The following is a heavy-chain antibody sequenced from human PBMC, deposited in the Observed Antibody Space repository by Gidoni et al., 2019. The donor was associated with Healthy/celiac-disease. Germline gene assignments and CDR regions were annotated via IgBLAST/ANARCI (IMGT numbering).Heavy chain of an antibody. CDR3: ARIQLGYCSSTSCYNRLFDY. V-gene: IGHV2-26*01. CDR2: IFSNDEK. CDR1: GFSLSNARLG. D-gene: IGHD2-2*02. J-gene: IGHJ4*02. Sequence: QVTLKESGPVLVTPTETPTPTCTVPGFSLSNARLGVSWILQPPGKALEWLAHIFSNDEKSYSTSLKSRLTISKVTSKSQVVLTMTNMDPVDTATYYCARIQLGYCSSTSCYNRLFDYWGQGTLVTVSS.